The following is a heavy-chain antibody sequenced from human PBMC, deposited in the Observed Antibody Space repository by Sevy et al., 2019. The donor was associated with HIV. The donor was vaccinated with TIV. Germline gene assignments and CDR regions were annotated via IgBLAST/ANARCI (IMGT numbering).Heavy chain of an antibody. Sequence: ASVEVSCKASGFTFPSSAVQWVRQARGQRLEWIGWIVVGSGNTHYAQKFQERVTISRDMSTSTAYMELGRLRSEDTAVYYCAVALDFWSGYYTYFDYWGQGTLVTVSS. CDR3: AVALDFWSGYYTYFDY. V-gene: IGHV1-58*01. J-gene: IGHJ4*02. D-gene: IGHD3-3*01. CDR1: GFTFPSSA. CDR2: IVVGSGNT.